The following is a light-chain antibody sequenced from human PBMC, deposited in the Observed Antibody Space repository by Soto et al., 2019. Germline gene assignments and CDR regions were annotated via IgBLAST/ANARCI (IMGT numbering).Light chain of an antibody. CDR2: SAS. CDR1: QSVSCN. Sequence: EIVMTQSPASLSVSPGERVTLSCGASQSVSCNLAWFQQRAGQAPRLLVYSASTRATGIPGRFSGSGSGTEFTLTISSLQSEDFAVYYCLQYKDWPPYTFGQGTKLEIK. CDR3: LQYKDWPPYT. J-gene: IGKJ2*01. V-gene: IGKV3D-15*01.